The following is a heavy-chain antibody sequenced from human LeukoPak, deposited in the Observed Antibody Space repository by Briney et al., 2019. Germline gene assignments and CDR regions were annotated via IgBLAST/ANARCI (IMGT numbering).Heavy chain of an antibody. CDR2: ISYDGSNK. CDR3: AREKIAVAGTGYFDY. V-gene: IGHV3-30-3*01. D-gene: IGHD6-19*01. J-gene: IGHJ4*02. CDR1: GFTFSSYA. Sequence: GRSLRLSCAASGFTFSSYAMHWVRQAPGKGLEWVAVISYDGSNKYYADSVKGRFTISRDNSKNTLYLQMNSLRAEDTAVYYCAREKIAVAGTGYFDYWGQGTLVTVSS.